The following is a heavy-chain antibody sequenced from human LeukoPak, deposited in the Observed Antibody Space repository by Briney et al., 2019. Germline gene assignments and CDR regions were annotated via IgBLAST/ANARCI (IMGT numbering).Heavy chain of an antibody. Sequence: SETLSLTCTVSGGSISSSSYYWGWIRQPPGKGLEWIGSIYYSGSTYYNPSLKSRVTISVDTSKNQFSLKLSSVTAADTAVYYCARDSSLDYGEPPYGVDVWGKGTTVTVSS. D-gene: IGHD4-17*01. J-gene: IGHJ6*04. CDR1: GGSISSSSYY. CDR2: IYYSGST. V-gene: IGHV4-39*07. CDR3: ARDSSLDYGEPPYGVDV.